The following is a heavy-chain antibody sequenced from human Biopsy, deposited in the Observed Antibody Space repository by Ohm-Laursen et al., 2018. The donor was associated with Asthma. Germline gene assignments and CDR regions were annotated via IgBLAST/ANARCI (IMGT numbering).Heavy chain of an antibody. Sequence: SLRLSCAASGFTLRRTGMHWVRQAPGQGLEWVAVIWDDDTNKHYADSVKGRFTISRDTSKNTLFLQMNSLRAEDSAVYYCARFVQAEEGVFWGRGTRVTVSS. J-gene: IGHJ4*02. CDR1: GFTLRRTG. D-gene: IGHD2-15*01. CDR3: ARFVQAEEGVF. V-gene: IGHV3-33*01. CDR2: IWDDDTNK.